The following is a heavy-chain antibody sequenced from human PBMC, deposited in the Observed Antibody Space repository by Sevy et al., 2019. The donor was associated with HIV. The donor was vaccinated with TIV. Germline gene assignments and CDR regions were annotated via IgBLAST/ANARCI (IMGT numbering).Heavy chain of an antibody. V-gene: IGHV3-23*01. D-gene: IGHD5-12*01. CDR2: ISGSGGST. J-gene: IGHJ3*02. CDR3: AKDFPGYSGYDSAFDI. Sequence: GGSLRLSCAASGFTFSSYAMSWVRQAPGKGLEWVSAISGSGGSTYYADSVKGRFTISRDNSKTTLYLQMNSLRAEDTAVYYCAKDFPGYSGYDSAFDIWGQGTMVTVSS. CDR1: GFTFSSYA.